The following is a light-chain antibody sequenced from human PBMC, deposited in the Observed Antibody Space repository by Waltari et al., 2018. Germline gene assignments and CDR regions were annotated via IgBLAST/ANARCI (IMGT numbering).Light chain of an antibody. V-gene: IGLV2-23*01. CDR3: CSYANTNTFVL. CDR2: DGS. Sequence: QSALTQPASVSGSPGQSITISRPGTSSDIGTHNLVSCYQLPPGKAPKLSIFDGSKRPSGVSNRFSASKSDNTASLTISGLQADDEADYFCCSYANTNTFVLFAGGTKVTVL. CDR1: SSDIGTHNL. J-gene: IGLJ2*01.